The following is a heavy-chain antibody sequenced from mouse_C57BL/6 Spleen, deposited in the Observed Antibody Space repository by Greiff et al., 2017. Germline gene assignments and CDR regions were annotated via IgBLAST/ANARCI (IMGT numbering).Heavy chain of an antibody. V-gene: IGHV1-64*01. CDR2: IHPNSGST. CDR1: GYTFTSYW. CDR3: ARSDGYSAWFAY. Sequence: QVQLQQPGAELVKPGASVKLSCKASGYTFTSYWMHWVKQRPGQGLEWIGMIHPNSGSTNYNEKFKSKAKLTVDKSSSTAYMQLSSLTSEDSAVYYCARSDGYSAWFAYWGQGTLVTVSA. J-gene: IGHJ3*01. D-gene: IGHD2-3*01.